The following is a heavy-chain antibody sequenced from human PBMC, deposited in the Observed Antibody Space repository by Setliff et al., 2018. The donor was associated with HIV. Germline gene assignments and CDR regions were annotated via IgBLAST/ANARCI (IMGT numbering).Heavy chain of an antibody. D-gene: IGHD3-10*01. Sequence: PSETLSLTCAVSGGSISGTHWNWIRQSPGGGLEWIGYIYYSGSTNYNPSFKRRVTISIDKSRESFSLTLTSVTAADTAMYYCTKGRLGQADYWGQG. CDR2: IYYSGST. J-gene: IGHJ4*02. CDR3: TKGRLGQADY. V-gene: IGHV4-59*01. CDR1: GGSISGTH.